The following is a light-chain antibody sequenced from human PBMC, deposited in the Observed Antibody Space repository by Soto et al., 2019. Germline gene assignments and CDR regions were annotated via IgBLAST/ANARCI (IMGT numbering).Light chain of an antibody. J-gene: IGLJ2*01. CDR1: SSDVGTYNY. CDR3: SSYTTSSTVV. Sequence: QSALTQPASVSGSPGQAITISCTGTSSDVGTYNYVSWYQQHPGKAPQLMIYEVSNRPSGVSNRFSGSKFANTASLTISGLQAEDEADYYCSSYTTSSTVVFGGGTKLTVL. V-gene: IGLV2-14*01. CDR2: EVS.